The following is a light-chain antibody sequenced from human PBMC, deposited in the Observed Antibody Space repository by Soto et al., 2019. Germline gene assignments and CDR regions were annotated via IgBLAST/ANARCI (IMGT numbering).Light chain of an antibody. CDR1: SSDVGGYNY. CDR3: SSYTSSTTFV. Sequence: QSVLTQPASLSGAPGQSITISLTGTSSDVGGYNYVSWYQQHPGKAPKLMISDVTNRPSGVSNRFSGSKSGNTASLTISGLQAEDEAEYYCSSYTSSTTFVFGTGTKVTVL. J-gene: IGLJ1*01. CDR2: DVT. V-gene: IGLV2-14*03.